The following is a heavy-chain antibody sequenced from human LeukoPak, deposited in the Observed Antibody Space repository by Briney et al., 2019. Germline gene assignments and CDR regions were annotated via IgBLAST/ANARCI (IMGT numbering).Heavy chain of an antibody. J-gene: IGHJ4*02. Sequence: GESLKISCQGSGYNFISNWIGWVRQTPGKGLEFLGIIYPHDSETIYSPSFQGQVTVSADKSISTAYLQWNSLKASDTAMYYCARVDRRGYSDYTAILPDYWGQGTLVTVSS. CDR1: GYNFISNW. CDR3: ARVDRRGYSDYTAILPDY. V-gene: IGHV5-51*01. D-gene: IGHD5-12*01. CDR2: IYPHDSET.